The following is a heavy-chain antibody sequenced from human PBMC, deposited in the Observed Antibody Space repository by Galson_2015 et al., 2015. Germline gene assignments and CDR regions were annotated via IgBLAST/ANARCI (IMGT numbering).Heavy chain of an antibody. CDR2: IFPGDSDT. Sequence: QSGAEVKKPGESLTISCTGSGYNFINYWIGWVRQMPGKGLEWMGIIFPGDSDTRYGPSFQGQVTISADKSITTAYLHWSSLKASDTAIYYCARRGGFNWNHGFDYWGQGTLVTVSS. D-gene: IGHD1-14*01. CDR3: ARRGGFNWNHGFDY. J-gene: IGHJ4*02. CDR1: GYNFINYW. V-gene: IGHV5-51*01.